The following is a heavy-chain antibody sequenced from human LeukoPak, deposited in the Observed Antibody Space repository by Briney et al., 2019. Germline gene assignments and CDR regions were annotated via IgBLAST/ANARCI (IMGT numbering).Heavy chain of an antibody. J-gene: IGHJ3*02. D-gene: IGHD1-14*01. Sequence: AASVKVSCKASGYTFTGYYMHWVRQAPGQGLEWMGWINPNSGGTNYAQKFQGRVTMTRDTSISTAYMELSRLRSDDTAVYYCARDITTLRGLSDAFDIWGQGTMVTVSS. CDR1: GYTFTGYY. V-gene: IGHV1-2*02. CDR3: ARDITTLRGLSDAFDI. CDR2: INPNSGGT.